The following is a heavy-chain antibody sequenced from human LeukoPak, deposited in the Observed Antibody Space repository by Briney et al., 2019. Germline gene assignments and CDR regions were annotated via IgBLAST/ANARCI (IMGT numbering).Heavy chain of an antibody. Sequence: GGSLRLSCATSGFTFSGYAMSWVRQAPGKGLEWVSAISSSGGSTYYADSVKGRFTISRDNSKNTLYLQMDSLRADDTAVYYCAKDIVSGSYYYFDYWGQGTLVTVSS. V-gene: IGHV3-23*01. J-gene: IGHJ4*02. CDR3: AKDIVSGSYYYFDY. CDR1: GFTFSGYA. D-gene: IGHD1-26*01. CDR2: ISSSGGST.